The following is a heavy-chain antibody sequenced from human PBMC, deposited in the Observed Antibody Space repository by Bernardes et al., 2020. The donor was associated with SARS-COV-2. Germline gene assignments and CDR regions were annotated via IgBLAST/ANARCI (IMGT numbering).Heavy chain of an antibody. D-gene: IGHD2-15*01. J-gene: IGHJ1*01. V-gene: IGHV4-39*01. Sequence: TLSLTCTVSGGSISSSIYYWSWIRQPPGKTLEWIGSLYYDGTTYYNPSLKSRVTISVDTPNNQLSLNLTSVTAADTAVYYCARYILVVATWGQGTLVTVSS. CDR3: ARYILVVAT. CDR2: LYYDGTT. CDR1: GGSISSSIYY.